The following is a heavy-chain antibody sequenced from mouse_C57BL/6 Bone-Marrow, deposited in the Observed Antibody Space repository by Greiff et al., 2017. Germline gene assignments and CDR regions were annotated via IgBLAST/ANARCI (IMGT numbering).Heavy chain of an antibody. J-gene: IGHJ1*03. D-gene: IGHD2-10*01. CDR3: AIGRPTMKYVDFDV. CDR1: GFTFSSYA. CDR2: ISDGGSYT. Sequence: EVKLEESGGGLVKPGGSLKLSCAASGFTFSSYAMSWVRQTPEKRLEWVATISDGGSYTNYPDNVKGRFTLSRENAKNNLYMQMSQLKSEDTAMDYCAIGRPTMKYVDFDVWGTGTTVTVSS. V-gene: IGHV5-4*03.